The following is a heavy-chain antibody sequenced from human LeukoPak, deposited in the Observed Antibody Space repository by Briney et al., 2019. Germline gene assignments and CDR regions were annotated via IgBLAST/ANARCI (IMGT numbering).Heavy chain of an antibody. J-gene: IGHJ4*02. V-gene: IGHV3-66*01. CDR1: GFTVSSNY. CDR2: IYSGGST. Sequence: PGGSLRLSCAASGFTVSSNYMSWVRQAPGKGLEWVSAIYSGGSTYYADSVKGRFTISRDNSKNTLYLQMNSLRAEDTAVYYCAREKLRPTRGGADYWGQGTLVTVSS. CDR3: AREKLRPTRGGADY. D-gene: IGHD3-16*01.